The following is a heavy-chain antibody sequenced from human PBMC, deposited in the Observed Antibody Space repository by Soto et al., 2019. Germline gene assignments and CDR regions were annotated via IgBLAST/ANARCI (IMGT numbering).Heavy chain of an antibody. V-gene: IGHV1-69*13. Sequence: SVKVSCKASGGTFSSYAISWVRQAPGQGLEWMGGIIPIFGTANYAQKFQGRVTITADESTSTAYIELSSLRSEDTAVYYCARDGYYYDSSGYYSNPFDYWGQGTLVTVS. CDR1: GGTFSSYA. D-gene: IGHD3-22*01. CDR3: ARDGYYYDSSGYYSNPFDY. CDR2: IIPIFGTA. J-gene: IGHJ4*02.